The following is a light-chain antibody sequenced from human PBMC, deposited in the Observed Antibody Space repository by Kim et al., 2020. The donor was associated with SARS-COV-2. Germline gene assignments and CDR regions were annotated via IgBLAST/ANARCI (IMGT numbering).Light chain of an antibody. CDR2: YNN. CDR1: NIGSKS. Sequence: APGGTATIPCGGKNIGSKSVHWYQQKPGQAPVLVIYYNNDRPSGIPERISGSSSGDSATLTISRVEAGDEADYYCQVWDTNSDHWVFGGGTQLTVL. CDR3: QVWDTNSDHWV. V-gene: IGLV3-21*04. J-gene: IGLJ2*01.